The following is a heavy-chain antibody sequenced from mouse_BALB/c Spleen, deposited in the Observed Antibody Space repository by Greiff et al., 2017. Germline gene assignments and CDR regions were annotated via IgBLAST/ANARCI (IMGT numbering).Heavy chain of an antibody. CDR2: ISSGGST. V-gene: IGHV5-6-5*01. Sequence: DVKLVESGGGLVKPGGSLKLSCAASGFTFSSYAMSWVRQTPEKRLEWVASISSGGSTYYPDSVKGRFTISRDNARNILYLQMSSLRSEDTAMYYCANYYGSAKYFDVWGAGTTVTVSS. CDR1: GFTFSSYA. J-gene: IGHJ1*01. CDR3: ANYYGSAKYFDV. D-gene: IGHD1-1*01.